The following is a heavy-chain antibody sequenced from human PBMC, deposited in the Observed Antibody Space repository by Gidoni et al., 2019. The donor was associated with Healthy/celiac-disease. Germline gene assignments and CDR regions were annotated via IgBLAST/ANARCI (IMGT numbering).Heavy chain of an antibody. D-gene: IGHD1-26*01. CDR3: AKDESAYAPRWDFQH. CDR1: GFTFSRYG. J-gene: IGHJ1*01. V-gene: IGHV3-30*18. Sequence: QVQLVESGGGVVQPGRSLRLSCAASGFTFSRYGMHWVRQAPGKGLAWVAVISYDGSNKYYADSVKGRFTISRDNSKNTLYLQMNSLRAEDTAVYYCAKDESAYAPRWDFQHWGQGTLVTVSS. CDR2: ISYDGSNK.